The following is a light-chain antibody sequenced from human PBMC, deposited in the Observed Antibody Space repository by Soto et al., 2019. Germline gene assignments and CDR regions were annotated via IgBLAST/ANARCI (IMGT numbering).Light chain of an antibody. Sequence: NFMLTQPHSVSESPGKTVTISCTRSSGSIASNYVQWYQQRPGSAPTTVIYEDNQRPSGVPDRFSGSIDSSSNSASLTISGLKTEDEADYYCQSYDSSYHRVVFGGGTKLTVL. V-gene: IGLV6-57*04. J-gene: IGLJ2*01. CDR1: SGSIASNY. CDR3: QSYDSSYHRVV. CDR2: EDN.